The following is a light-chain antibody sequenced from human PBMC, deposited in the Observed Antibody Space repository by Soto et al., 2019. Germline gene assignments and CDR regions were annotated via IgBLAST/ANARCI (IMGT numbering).Light chain of an antibody. Sequence: EIVLTQSPGTLSLSPGERATLSCRASQSVRSNYLAWYQQKPGQAPRLLIYGASSRATGITDRFSGTGSGTDFILTISRLEPEDFAVYYCQQYGGSPYTFGQGTKLEIK. CDR1: QSVRSNY. J-gene: IGKJ2*01. V-gene: IGKV3-20*01. CDR2: GAS. CDR3: QQYGGSPYT.